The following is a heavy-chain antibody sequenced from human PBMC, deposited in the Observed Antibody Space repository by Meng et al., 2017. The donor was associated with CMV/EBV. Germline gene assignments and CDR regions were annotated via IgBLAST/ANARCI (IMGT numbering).Heavy chain of an antibody. CDR1: GFTFSSYW. D-gene: IGHD2-2*02. CDR2: IKQDGSEK. CDR3: ARGEVYCSSTSCYTYFDY. Sequence: GESLKISCAASGFTFSSYWMSWVRQAPGKGLEWVANIKQDGSEKYYVDSVKGRFTISRDNAKNSLYLQMNSLRAEDTAVYYCARGEVYCSSTSCYTYFDYWGQGTLVTVSS. J-gene: IGHJ4*02. V-gene: IGHV3-7*03.